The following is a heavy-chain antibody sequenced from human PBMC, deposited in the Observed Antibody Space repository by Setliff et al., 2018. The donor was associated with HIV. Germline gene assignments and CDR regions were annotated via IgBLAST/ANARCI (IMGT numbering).Heavy chain of an antibody. V-gene: IGHV4-30-4*08. D-gene: IGHD4-4*01. Sequence: ASETLSLTCTVSGASISRGNYYWTWIRQRPGKGLEWIAFIYYSGSTYYSPSLKSQLMISVDTSKNQFSLNMTSVTAADTAVYFCARVVYTYYYMDVWGKGTTVTVSS. CDR1: GASISRGNYY. J-gene: IGHJ6*03. CDR3: ARVVYTYYYMDV. CDR2: IYYSGST.